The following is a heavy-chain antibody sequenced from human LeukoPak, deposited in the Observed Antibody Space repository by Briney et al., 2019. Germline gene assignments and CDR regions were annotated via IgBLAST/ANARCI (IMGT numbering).Heavy chain of an antibody. CDR2: ISYSGRT. V-gene: IGHV4-59*01. D-gene: IGHD2-15*01. CDR1: GGSISSYY. Sequence: PSETLSLTCTVSGGSISSYYWSWIRQPPGKGLEWIWYISYSGRTNYNPSLKSRVTISVDTSKNQFSLKLSSVTAADTAVYYCARASPQPTPPRFDPWGQGTLVTVSS. J-gene: IGHJ5*02. CDR3: ARASPQPTPPRFDP.